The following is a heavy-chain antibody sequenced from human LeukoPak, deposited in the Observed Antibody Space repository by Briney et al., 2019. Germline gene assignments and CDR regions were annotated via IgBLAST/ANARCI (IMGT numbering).Heavy chain of an antibody. CDR2: ISYDGSHK. CDR1: GFTFSTYG. D-gene: IGHD1-26*01. CDR3: AKSVSIVGATFDAFDI. Sequence: GGSLRLSCAASGFTFSTYGMHWVRQAPGKGLEWVAVISYDGSHKYYADSVEGRFTISRDNSKNTLYLQMNSLRVEDTAVYFCAKSVSIVGATFDAFDIWGQGTMVPVSS. J-gene: IGHJ3*02. V-gene: IGHV3-30*18.